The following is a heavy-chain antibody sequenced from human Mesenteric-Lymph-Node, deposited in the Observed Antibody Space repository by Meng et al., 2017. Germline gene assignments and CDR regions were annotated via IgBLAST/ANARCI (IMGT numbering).Heavy chain of an antibody. CDR1: GGSISSYY. D-gene: IGHD6-13*01. CDR2: IYYSGST. J-gene: IGHJ3*02. Sequence: SETLSLTCTVSGGSISSYYWSWIRQPPGKGLEWIGYIYYSGSTNYNPSLKSRVTISVDTSKNQFSLKLSSVTAADTAVYYCARATESVSSSWYDGDAFDIWGQGTMVTVSS. CDR3: ARATESVSSSWYDGDAFDI. V-gene: IGHV4-59*01.